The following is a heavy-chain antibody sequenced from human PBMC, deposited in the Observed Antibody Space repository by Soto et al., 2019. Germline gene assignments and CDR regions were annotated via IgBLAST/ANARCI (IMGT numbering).Heavy chain of an antibody. CDR1: GFTFSSYS. J-gene: IGHJ3*02. CDR2: ISSSSSYR. Sequence: EVQLVESGGGLVKPGGSLRLSCAASGFTFSSYSMNWVRQAPGKGLEWVSSISSSSSYRDYADSVKGRFTISRDNAKNSLSLQMNSLRAEDTAVYYCARGYHYYDSSGYDKWDAFDIWGQGTMVTVSS. CDR3: ARGYHYYDSSGYDKWDAFDI. D-gene: IGHD3-22*01. V-gene: IGHV3-21*01.